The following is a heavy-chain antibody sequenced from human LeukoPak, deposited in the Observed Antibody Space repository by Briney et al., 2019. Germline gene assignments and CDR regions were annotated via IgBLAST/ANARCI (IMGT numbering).Heavy chain of an antibody. Sequence: SETPSLTCTVSGGSISSSSYYWGWIRQPPGKGLEWIGYIYYSGSTNYNPSLKSRVTISVDTFKNQFSLKLSSVTAADTAVYYCASLSGSSLGDFLTYWGQGTLVTVSS. V-gene: IGHV4-61*05. CDR1: GGSISSSSYY. D-gene: IGHD1-26*01. CDR3: ASLSGSSLGDFLTY. J-gene: IGHJ4*01. CDR2: IYYSGST.